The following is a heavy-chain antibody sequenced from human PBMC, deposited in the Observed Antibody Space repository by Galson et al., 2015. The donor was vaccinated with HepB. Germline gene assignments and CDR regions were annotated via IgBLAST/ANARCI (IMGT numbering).Heavy chain of an antibody. V-gene: IGHV2-5*02. J-gene: IGHJ5*02. CDR1: GFSLSTSGVG. CDR3: AHGWCSSTSCYAGDNWFDP. CDR2: IYWDDDK. Sequence: PALVKPTQTLTLTCTFSGFSLSTSGVGVGWIRQPPGKALEWLALIYWDDDKRYSPSLKSRLTITKDTSKTQVVLTMTNMDPADTATYYCAHGWCSSTSCYAGDNWFDPWGQGTLVTVSS. D-gene: IGHD2-2*01.